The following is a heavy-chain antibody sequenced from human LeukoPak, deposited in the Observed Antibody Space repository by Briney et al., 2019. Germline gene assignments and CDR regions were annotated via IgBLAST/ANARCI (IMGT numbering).Heavy chain of an antibody. CDR2: INWNGGST. J-gene: IGHJ3*02. V-gene: IGHV3-20*01. CDR1: GFTFGDYG. Sequence: GGSLRLSCAASGFTFGDYGMSWVRQAPGKGLEWVSGINWNGGSTGYADSVKGRFTISRDNAKNSLYLQMNSLRAEDTALYHCARDLVVVAATHDAFDIWGQGTMVTVSS. CDR3: ARDLVVVAATHDAFDI. D-gene: IGHD2-15*01.